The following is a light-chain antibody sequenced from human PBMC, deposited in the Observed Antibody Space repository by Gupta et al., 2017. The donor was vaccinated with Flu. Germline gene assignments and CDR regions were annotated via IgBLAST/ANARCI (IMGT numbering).Light chain of an antibody. CDR2: VAS. V-gene: IGKV1-12*01. CDR3: QQANSLPIT. J-gene: IGKJ5*01. CDR1: QDIGRW. Sequence: DIKMTQSPSSVSASVGDRVTITCRASQDIGRWLAWYQQKPGKAPKLLIHVASSLQSGVPSRFRGSGSGTDFTLTISRLQAEDFASYYCQQANSLPITFGQGTRLDIK.